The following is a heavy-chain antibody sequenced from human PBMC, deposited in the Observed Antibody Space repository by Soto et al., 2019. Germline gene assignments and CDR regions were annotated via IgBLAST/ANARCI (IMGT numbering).Heavy chain of an antibody. CDR3: ATTTVVAAAGFDP. CDR1: GFNFTNYG. D-gene: IGHD2-15*01. J-gene: IGHJ5*02. V-gene: IGHV3-30*03. Sequence: QVHLVESGGGVVQPGKSLRLSCGASGFNFTNYGMQWVRQAPGKGLEWVAIIANNGNKKFYSDSVKGRFTVSRDNSENTLFLKMNSLRPEDTAVYYCATTTVVAAAGFDPWGHATRVIVSS. CDR2: IANNGNKK.